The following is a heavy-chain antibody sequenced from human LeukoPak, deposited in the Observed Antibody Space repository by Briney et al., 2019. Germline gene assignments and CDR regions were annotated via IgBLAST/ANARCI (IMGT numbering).Heavy chain of an antibody. J-gene: IGHJ4*02. CDR1: GGXISSSSYY. CDR3: ARRVRRESGGYFDY. CDR2: IYYSGST. D-gene: IGHD5-24*01. Sequence: SETLSLTCTVSGGXISSSSYYWGWIRQPPGKGLEWIGSIYYSGSTYYNPSLKSRVTISVDTSKNQFSLKLSSVTAADTAVYYCARRVRRESGGYFDYWGQGTLVTVPS. V-gene: IGHV4-39*01.